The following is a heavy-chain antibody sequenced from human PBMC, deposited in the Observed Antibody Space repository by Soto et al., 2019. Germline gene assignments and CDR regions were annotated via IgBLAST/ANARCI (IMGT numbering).Heavy chain of an antibody. CDR3: ARDRGGGATDAFDI. CDR2: IWYDESNK. V-gene: IGHV3-33*01. J-gene: IGHJ3*02. D-gene: IGHD5-12*01. CDR1: GFIFSSYG. Sequence: QVQLVESGGGVVQPGRSLRLSCAPSGFIFSSYGMHWVRRAPGKGLEWVALIWYDESNKYYADSVKGRFTISRDNSKNTLFLQMNSLRAEDTAIYYCARDRGGGATDAFDIWGQGTMVTVSS.